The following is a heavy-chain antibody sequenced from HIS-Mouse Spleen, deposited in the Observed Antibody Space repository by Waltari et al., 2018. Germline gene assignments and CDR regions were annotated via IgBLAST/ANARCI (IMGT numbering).Heavy chain of an antibody. D-gene: IGHD6-19*01. J-gene: IGHJ3*02. CDR1: GFTFSSFD. Sequence: EVQLVESGGGLVQPGGSLRLSCAASGFTFSSFDVPWVRQATGKGLEWVSAIGTAGDTYYPGSVKGRFTISRENAKNSLYLQMNSLRAGDTAVYYCARGHSSGWPDAFDIWGQGTMVTVSS. CDR2: IGTAGDT. V-gene: IGHV3-13*01. CDR3: ARGHSSGWPDAFDI.